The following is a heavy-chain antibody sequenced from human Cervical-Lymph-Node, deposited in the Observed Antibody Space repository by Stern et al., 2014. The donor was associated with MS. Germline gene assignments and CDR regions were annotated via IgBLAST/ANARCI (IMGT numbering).Heavy chain of an antibody. D-gene: IGHD3-10*01. V-gene: IGHV3-53*01. J-gene: IGHJ6*02. CDR1: GFTVRRNY. CDR2: IYSGGST. Sequence: EDQLVESGGGLIQPGGSLRLSCAASGFTVRRNYMSWVRQAPGKGLEWVSVIYSGGSTYYADSVKDRFTIYRDNSKNTLYLQMNSLRAEDTAVYYCARDAMVRGVIGSLDVWGQGTTVIVSS. CDR3: ARDAMVRGVIGSLDV.